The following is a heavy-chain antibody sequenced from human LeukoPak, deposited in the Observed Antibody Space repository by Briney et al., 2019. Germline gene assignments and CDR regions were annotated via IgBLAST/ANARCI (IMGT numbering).Heavy chain of an antibody. CDR2: IGGSGDKT. D-gene: IGHD6-19*01. V-gene: IGHV3-23*01. J-gene: IGHJ4*02. CDR1: GFTFNRNA. Sequence: GGSLRLSCAASGFTFNRNAISWVRQAPGKGLEWVSTIGGSGDKTFYADSVKDRFTISRDNSKNMVHLQMNSLTGGDTALYYCVRRGDASSGWGDHDFWGQGALVTVSS. CDR3: VRRGDASSGWGDHDF.